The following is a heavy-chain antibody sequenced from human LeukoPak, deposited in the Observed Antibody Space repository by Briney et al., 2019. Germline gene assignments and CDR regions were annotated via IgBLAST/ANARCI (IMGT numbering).Heavy chain of an antibody. Sequence: GGSLRLSCAASGFTFSTYWMTWVRQAPGKGLEWVANIKQDGSAKYYVDSVKGRFTISRDNAKSSLYLQMNSLRAEDTAVYYCVRQYNSSWLQFFDYWGQGTLVTVSS. J-gene: IGHJ4*02. CDR3: VRQYNSSWLQFFDY. V-gene: IGHV3-7*04. CDR1: GFTFSTYW. D-gene: IGHD6-13*01. CDR2: IKQDGSAK.